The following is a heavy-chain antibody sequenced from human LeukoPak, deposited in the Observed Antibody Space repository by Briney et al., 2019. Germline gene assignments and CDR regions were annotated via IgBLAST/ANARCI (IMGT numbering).Heavy chain of an antibody. CDR3: ARGYYYDSSGYYYGAFDI. CDR2: ISGNDDRT. Sequence: PGGSLRLSCAASGFTFSSYAMHWVRQAPGEGLECVSAISGNDDRTYYADSVKGRFTISRDNSKNTLYLQMNSLRAEDTAVYYCARGYYYDSSGYYYGAFDIWGQGTMVTVSS. V-gene: IGHV3-23*01. J-gene: IGHJ3*02. D-gene: IGHD3-22*01. CDR1: GFTFSSYA.